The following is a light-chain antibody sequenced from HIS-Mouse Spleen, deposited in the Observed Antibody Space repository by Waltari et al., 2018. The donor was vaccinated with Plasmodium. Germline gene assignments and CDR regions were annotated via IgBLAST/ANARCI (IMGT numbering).Light chain of an antibody. Sequence: DIQMTQSPSSLSASVGARVTITCRASQSISSYLNWYQQKPGKAPKLLIYAASSLQSGVPSRFSGSGSGTDFTLSISSLQPEDFATYYCQQSYSTWTFCQGTKVEIK. V-gene: IGKV1-39*01. CDR2: AAS. J-gene: IGKJ1*01. CDR1: QSISSY. CDR3: QQSYSTWT.